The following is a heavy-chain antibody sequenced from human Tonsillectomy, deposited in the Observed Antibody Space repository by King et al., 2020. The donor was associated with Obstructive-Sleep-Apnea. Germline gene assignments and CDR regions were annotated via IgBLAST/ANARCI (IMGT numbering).Heavy chain of an antibody. J-gene: IGHJ4*02. Sequence: QLVQSGSELKKPGASVTISCRTSGYPFPTYSMNWVRQAPGQGLEWMGYINTNTGKPTYGQAFTGRFVFSLDTPVSTAYLQISSLKPEDTAVYYCATLYYFDTSDYLASFDYWGQGTLVTVSS. D-gene: IGHD3-22*01. V-gene: IGHV7-4-1*02. CDR1: GYPFPTYS. CDR3: ATLYYFDTSDYLASFDY. CDR2: INTNTGKP.